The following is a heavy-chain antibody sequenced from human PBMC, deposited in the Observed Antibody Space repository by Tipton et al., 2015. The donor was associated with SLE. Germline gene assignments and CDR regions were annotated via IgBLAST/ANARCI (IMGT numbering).Heavy chain of an antibody. V-gene: IGHV3-66*02. CDR1: GFTVSNNY. J-gene: IGHJ4*02. Sequence: SLRLSCAASGFTVSNNYMSWVRQAPGKGLEWVSLIYSGGAPYYADSVKGRFTFSRDNSKNTLYLQINSLRADDTAVYYCAADSRDGYNSYFDYWGQGTLVTVSS. D-gene: IGHD5-24*01. CDR3: AADSRDGYNSYFDY. CDR2: IYSGGAP.